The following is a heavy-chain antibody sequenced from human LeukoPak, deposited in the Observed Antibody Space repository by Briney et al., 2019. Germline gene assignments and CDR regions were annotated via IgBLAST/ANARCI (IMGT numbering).Heavy chain of an antibody. V-gene: IGHV4-4*07. CDR3: ASEIAAAGRGIGY. D-gene: IGHD6-13*01. Sequence: PSETLSLTCSVSGGSISSYYWSWIRQPAGKGLVWIGRIHASGNSNYNPSFKSRVTMSVDTSKNQFSLNLSSVTVADTAVYFCASEIAAAGRGIGYWGQGTLATVSS. CDR2: IHASGNS. CDR1: GGSISSYY. J-gene: IGHJ4*02.